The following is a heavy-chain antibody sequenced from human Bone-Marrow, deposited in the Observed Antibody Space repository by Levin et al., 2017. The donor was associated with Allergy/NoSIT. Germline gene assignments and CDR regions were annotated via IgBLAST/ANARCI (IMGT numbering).Heavy chain of an antibody. CDR2: INYRRVT. J-gene: IGHJ6*02. CDR1: GGPVSSGTYY. D-gene: IGHD3-9*01. Sequence: LSCSVSGGPVSSGTYYWSWIRRPPGKGLEWIGYINYRRVTKYNPPLKSRVTISVDTSKNEFSLKVTSVIAADTAVYYCARNRIIVTGGNDYYYGMDVWGQGTTVTVSS. V-gene: IGHV4-61*01. CDR3: ARNRIIVTGGNDYYYGMDV.